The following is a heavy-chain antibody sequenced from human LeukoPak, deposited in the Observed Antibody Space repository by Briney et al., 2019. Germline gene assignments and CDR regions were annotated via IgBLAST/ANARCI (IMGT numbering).Heavy chain of an antibody. CDR2: IIHSGST. J-gene: IGHJ4*02. V-gene: IGHV4-34*12. CDR1: GFTFNRYW. CDR3: ARRTVRGVIKY. Sequence: GSLRLSCAASGFTFNRYWMTWVRQAPGKGLEWIGEIIHSGSTNYNPSLKSRVTISIDTSKNQFSLQLSSVTAADTAVYYCARRTVRGVIKYWDQGTLVTVSS. D-gene: IGHD3-10*01.